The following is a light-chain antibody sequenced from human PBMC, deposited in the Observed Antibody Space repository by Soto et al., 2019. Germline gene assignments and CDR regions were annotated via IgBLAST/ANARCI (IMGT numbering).Light chain of an antibody. V-gene: IGKV1-39*01. CDR2: AAS. CDR1: HDITSY. CDR3: QQSYSTPWT. Sequence: DIQMTQSPSSLSASVGDRLTITCQASHDITSYLNWYQHKPGKAPKLLIYAASSLQSGVPSRFSGSGSGTDFTLTISSLQPEDFATYYCQQSYSTPWTFGQGTKVEIK. J-gene: IGKJ1*01.